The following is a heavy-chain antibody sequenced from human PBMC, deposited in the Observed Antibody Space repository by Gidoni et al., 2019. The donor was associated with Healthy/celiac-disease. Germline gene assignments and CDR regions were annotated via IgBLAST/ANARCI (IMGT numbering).Heavy chain of an antibody. CDR2: IYYSGST. Sequence: QVQLQESGPGLVKPSETLSLTCTVSGCSICSYYWSWIRQPPGKGLEWIGYIYYSGSTNYNPSLKSRVTISVDTSKNQFSLKLSSVTAADTAVYYCARATVSVRWPGINWFDPWGQGTLVTVSS. D-gene: IGHD1-1*01. V-gene: IGHV4-59*01. CDR1: GCSICSYY. J-gene: IGHJ5*02. CDR3: ARATVSVRWPGINWFDP.